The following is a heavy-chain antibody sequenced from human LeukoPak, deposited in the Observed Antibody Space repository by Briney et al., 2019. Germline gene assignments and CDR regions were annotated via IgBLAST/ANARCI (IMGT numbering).Heavy chain of an antibody. J-gene: IGHJ4*02. V-gene: IGHV1-18*01. CDR1: GYRFTSTD. D-gene: IGHD3-22*01. CDR3: AREGKRREYYYDSSGYDY. CDR2: ISAYNGNT. Sequence: ASVKVSCMASGYRFTSTDINWVRQAPGQGLEWMGWISAYNGNTNYAQKLQGRVTMTTDTSTSTAYMELRSLRSDDTAVYYCAREGKRREYYYDSSGYDYWGQGTLVTVSS.